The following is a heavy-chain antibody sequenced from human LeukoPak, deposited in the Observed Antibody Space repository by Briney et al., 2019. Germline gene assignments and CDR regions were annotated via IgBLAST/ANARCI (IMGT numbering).Heavy chain of an antibody. J-gene: IGHJ4*02. CDR2: ISSSGSTI. V-gene: IGHV3-48*03. D-gene: IGHD6-13*01. Sequence: GGSLRLSCAASGFTFSSYEMNWVRQAPGKGLEWVSYISSSGSTIYYADSVKGRFTISRDNAKNSLYLQMNSLRAEDTAAYYCASYSLELAYYFDYWGQGTLVTVSS. CDR3: ASYSLELAYYFDY. CDR1: GFTFSSYE.